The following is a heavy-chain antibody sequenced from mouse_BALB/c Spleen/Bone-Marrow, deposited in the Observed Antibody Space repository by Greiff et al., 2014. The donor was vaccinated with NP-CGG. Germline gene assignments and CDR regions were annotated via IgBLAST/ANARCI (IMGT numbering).Heavy chain of an antibody. CDR3: ARGGHDFSLDY. CDR2: IDTSDSYT. V-gene: IGHV1-69*01. CDR1: GYTFTDNW. D-gene: IGHD2-4*01. Sequence: QVQLQQPGAELGMPGASVKMSCKASGYTFTDNWIYWVKQRPGQGLEWIRAIDTSDSYTNFNQKFMGKASLTVDASSSTAYMQVSSLTSDDSAVYYCARGGHDFSLDYWGQGTSVTVSS. J-gene: IGHJ4*01.